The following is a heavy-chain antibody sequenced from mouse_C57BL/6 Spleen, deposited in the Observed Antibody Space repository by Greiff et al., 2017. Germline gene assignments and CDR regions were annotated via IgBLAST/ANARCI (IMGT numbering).Heavy chain of an antibody. CDR1: GYTFTSYW. D-gene: IGHD2-3*01. V-gene: IGHV1-64*01. CDR3: ARGDGCYLYAMDY. J-gene: IGHJ4*01. CDR2: IHPNSGST. Sequence: QVQLQQPGAELVKPGASVKLSCKASGYTFTSYWMHWVKQRPGQGLEWIGMIHPNSGSTNYNEKFKSKATLTVDKSSSTAYMQLSSLTSEDSAVYYCARGDGCYLYAMDYWGQGTSVTVSS.